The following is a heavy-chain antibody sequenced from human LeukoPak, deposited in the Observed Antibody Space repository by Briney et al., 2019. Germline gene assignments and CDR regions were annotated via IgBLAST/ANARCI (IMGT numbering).Heavy chain of an antibody. CDR2: INHSGST. J-gene: IGHJ3*02. CDR1: GGSFSGYY. Sequence: PSETLSLTCAVYGGSFSGYYWSWIRQPPGKGLEWIGEINHSGSTNYNPSLKSRVTISVDTSKNQLSLKLSSVTAADTAVYYCARELDDSSGYPNAFDIWGQGTMVTVSS. V-gene: IGHV4-34*01. CDR3: ARELDDSSGYPNAFDI. D-gene: IGHD3-22*01.